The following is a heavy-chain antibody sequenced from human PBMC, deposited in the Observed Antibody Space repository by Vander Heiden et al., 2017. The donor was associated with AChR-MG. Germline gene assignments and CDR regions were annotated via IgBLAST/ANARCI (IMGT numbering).Heavy chain of an antibody. Sequence: QVQLLQSGAEVKEPGASVRPSCQTSGYEFSNYGLRCARQAPGQGLEWVGWISAYNDNRKYSRKLQGRVSLTTDMFTSTVYMDLRSVTSDDTAVYYCARDLGSRGVWWFDPWGQGTLVTVSS. D-gene: IGHD1-26*01. CDR1: GYEFSNYG. J-gene: IGHJ5*02. CDR2: ISAYNDNR. V-gene: IGHV1-18*01. CDR3: ARDLGSRGVWWFDP.